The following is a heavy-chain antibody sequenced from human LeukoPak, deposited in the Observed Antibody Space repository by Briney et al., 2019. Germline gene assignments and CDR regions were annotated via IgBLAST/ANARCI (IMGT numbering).Heavy chain of an antibody. Sequence: PSETLSLTCTVSGDSISSGDYYWSWIRQPPGKGLEWIGYIYYSGSTSYNPSLKSRVTMSVDTSKNQFSLKLSSVTAADTAVYCCARTMVYQKQPHDYWGQGTLVTVSS. D-gene: IGHD2-8*01. J-gene: IGHJ4*02. CDR1: GDSISSGDYY. V-gene: IGHV4-30-4*01. CDR3: ARTMVYQKQPHDY. CDR2: IYYSGST.